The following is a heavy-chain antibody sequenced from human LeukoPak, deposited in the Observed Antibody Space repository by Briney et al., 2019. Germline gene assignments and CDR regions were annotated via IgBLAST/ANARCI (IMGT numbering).Heavy chain of an antibody. J-gene: IGHJ4*02. CDR1: GFTFTGHS. CDR2: VGNDEKTK. V-gene: IGHV3-30*04. D-gene: IGHD1-26*01. Sequence: GRSLRLSCVASGFTFTGHSMHWVRQAPGKGLEWVAVVGNDEKTKFYADSLKGRFTISRDNSKNTLYLQMNSLRGEDTAVYYCARERQAGGTPFDYWGQGSLVTVSS. CDR3: ARERQAGGTPFDY.